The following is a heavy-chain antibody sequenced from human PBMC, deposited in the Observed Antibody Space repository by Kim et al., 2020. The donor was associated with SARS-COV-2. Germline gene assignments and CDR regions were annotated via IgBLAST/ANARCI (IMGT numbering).Heavy chain of an antibody. CDR3: TRASSGTSDI. Sequence: GGSLRLSCAASGFTFSSYWMYWVRLVPGKGLVSVAIINTDGSWTGYADSAKGRFTISRDNAKNMLYLQMNSLRAEDTAGYYCTRASSGTSDIWGQG. V-gene: IGHV3-74*01. D-gene: IGHD2-15*01. J-gene: IGHJ3*02. CDR2: INTDGSWT. CDR1: GFTFSSYW.